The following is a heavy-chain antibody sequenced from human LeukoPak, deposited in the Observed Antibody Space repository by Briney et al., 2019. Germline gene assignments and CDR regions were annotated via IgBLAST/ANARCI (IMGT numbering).Heavy chain of an antibody. CDR1: GGSISSFY. J-gene: IGHJ4*02. CDR3: ARDQRSGFFDY. Sequence: SETLSLTCTVSGGSISSFYWSWIRQPPGKGLEWLGYIYYSGSTNYNPSLKGRVTISVDTSKNQFSLKLSSVTAADTAVYYCARDQRSGFFDYWGQGTLVTVSS. D-gene: IGHD3-3*01. CDR2: IYYSGST. V-gene: IGHV4-59*12.